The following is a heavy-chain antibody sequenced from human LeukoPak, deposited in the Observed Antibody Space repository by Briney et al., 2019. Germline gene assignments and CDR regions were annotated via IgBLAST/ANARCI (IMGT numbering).Heavy chain of an antibody. CDR2: IRYDGNNK. D-gene: IGHD1-26*01. J-gene: IGHJ3*02. V-gene: IGHV3-30*02. Sequence: GGSLRLSCAASGFTFSDYSMHWVRQAPGKGLNWVAFIRYDGNNKYYADSVKGRFTISRDNSKNTLYLQMNSLRAEDTAVYYCARDTTFAFDIWGQGTMVTVSS. CDR1: GFTFSDYS. CDR3: ARDTTFAFDI.